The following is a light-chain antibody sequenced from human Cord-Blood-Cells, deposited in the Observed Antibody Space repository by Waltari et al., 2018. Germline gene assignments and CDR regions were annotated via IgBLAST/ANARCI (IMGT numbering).Light chain of an antibody. CDR3: QAWYSSTVV. V-gene: IGLV3-1*01. CDR1: RLGETC. J-gene: IGLJ2*01. CDR2: QDS. Sequence: SYGLTPPLSVSVSPGQTARCTLSGERLGETCPCWYQEKPGRSPVLVISQDSKRRSGLPERFSGSNSGNTATLTISGTQAMDEADYYCQAWYSSTVVFGGGTKLTV.